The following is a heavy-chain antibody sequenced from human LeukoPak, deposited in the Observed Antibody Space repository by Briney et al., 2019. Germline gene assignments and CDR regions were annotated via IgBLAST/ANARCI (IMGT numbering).Heavy chain of an antibody. J-gene: IGHJ4*02. CDR3: ARDLDY. Sequence: GGSLRLSCAASGFTFSNYWTTWVRQAPGKGLEWVATIKPDGSELYYLDSVKGRFTISRDNAKDSLYLQMNSLRAEDTAVYYCARDLDYWGQGTLVTVSS. CDR2: IKPDGSEL. V-gene: IGHV3-7*04. CDR1: GFTFSNYW.